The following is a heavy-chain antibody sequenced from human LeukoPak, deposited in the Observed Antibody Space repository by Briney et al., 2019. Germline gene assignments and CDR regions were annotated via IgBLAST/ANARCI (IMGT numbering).Heavy chain of an antibody. J-gene: IGHJ4*02. D-gene: IGHD6-13*01. CDR2: ITGSGSSA. Sequence: PGGSLRLSCAASGFTFTTYAMSWVRQAPGKGLEWISSITGSGSSAYYADSVKGRFTISRDNAKKFLYLQMNSLRAEDTAFYYCARGSSFSNFWGQGILVTVSS. CDR1: GFTFTTYA. V-gene: IGHV3-23*01. CDR3: ARGSSFSNF.